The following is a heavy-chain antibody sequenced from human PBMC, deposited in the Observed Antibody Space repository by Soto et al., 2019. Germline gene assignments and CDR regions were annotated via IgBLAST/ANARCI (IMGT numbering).Heavy chain of an antibody. J-gene: IGHJ4*02. CDR3: AKHQRSDYVIDH. Sequence: PGGSLRLSCAASGFTFSSYAMSWVRLAPGKGLEWVSTISGSGGSTYYADSVKGRFTISRDNSESTLYLQLSSLRAEDTAIFYCAKHQRSDYVIDHWGQGFLVTVSS. CDR2: ISGSGGST. CDR1: GFTFSSYA. V-gene: IGHV3-23*01. D-gene: IGHD4-17*01.